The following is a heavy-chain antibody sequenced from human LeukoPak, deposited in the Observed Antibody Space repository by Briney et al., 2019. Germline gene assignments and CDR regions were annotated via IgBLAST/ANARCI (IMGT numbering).Heavy chain of an antibody. Sequence: GSLRLSCAASGFTFSSYWMSWVRQPPGKGLEWIGEIYHSGSTNYNPSLKSRVTISVDTSKNQFSLKLSSVTAADTAVYYCARPGTEYAFDIWGQGTMVTVSS. CDR2: IYHSGST. V-gene: IGHV4-4*02. CDR1: GFTFSSYW. CDR3: ARPGTEYAFDI. J-gene: IGHJ3*02. D-gene: IGHD3-10*01.